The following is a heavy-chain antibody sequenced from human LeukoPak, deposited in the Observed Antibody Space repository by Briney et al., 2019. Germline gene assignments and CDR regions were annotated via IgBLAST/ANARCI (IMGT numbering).Heavy chain of an antibody. D-gene: IGHD3-10*01. Sequence: GGSLRLSCAASGFTFSSYWMSWVRQAPGKGLEWISYINSDSDTVYYSNSVKGRFTISRDNAKKSLYLQMNSLRAEDTAMYYCARETRGESDYWGHGTLATVSS. J-gene: IGHJ4*01. V-gene: IGHV3-48*04. CDR1: GFTFSSYW. CDR2: INSDSDTV. CDR3: ARETRGESDY.